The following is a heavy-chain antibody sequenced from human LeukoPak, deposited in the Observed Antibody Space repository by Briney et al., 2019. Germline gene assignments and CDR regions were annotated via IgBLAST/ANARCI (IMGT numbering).Heavy chain of an antibody. CDR1: GYTFTNYG. J-gene: IGHJ4*02. V-gene: IGHV1-18*01. Sequence: GASVKVSCKASGYTFTNYGISWVRQAPGQGLEWMGWISAYNGNTNYAQNLQGRVTMTTDTSTSTAYMELRSLRSDDTAVYYCARARYYYDSSGYPLLDYWGQGTLVTVSS. CDR2: ISAYNGNT. D-gene: IGHD3-22*01. CDR3: ARARYYYDSSGYPLLDY.